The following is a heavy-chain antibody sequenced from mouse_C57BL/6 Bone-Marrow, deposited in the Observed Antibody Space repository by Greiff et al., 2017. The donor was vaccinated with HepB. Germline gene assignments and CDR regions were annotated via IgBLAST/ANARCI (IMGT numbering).Heavy chain of an antibody. Sequence: VQLKESGAELARPGASVKMSCKASGDTFTSYTMHRVTQRPVQGLAWIGYSNPSSGYTKYNQKLKDKAPLTADKSSITAYMQLSSLTSEDSAVYYCARLGDYVAWFAYWGQRTLVTVSA. CDR1: GDTFTSYT. V-gene: IGHV1-4*01. CDR2: SNPSSGYT. D-gene: IGHD2-4*01. CDR3: ARLGDYVAWFAY. J-gene: IGHJ3*01.